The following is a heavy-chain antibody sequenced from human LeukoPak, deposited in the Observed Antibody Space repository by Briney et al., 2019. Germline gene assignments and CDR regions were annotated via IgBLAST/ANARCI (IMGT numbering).Heavy chain of an antibody. CDR1: GFTFSSYW. CDR3: ARGGSYPFDY. D-gene: IGHD1-26*01. J-gene: IGHJ4*02. V-gene: IGHV3-74*01. CDR2: LKSDVSSR. Sequence: PGGSLRLSCAASGFTFSSYWMHWVRQAPGEGLVWVSRLKSDVSSRSYADSVKGRFTISRDNAKNTLYLQINSLRAEDTAVYYCARGGSYPFDYWGQGTLVTVSS.